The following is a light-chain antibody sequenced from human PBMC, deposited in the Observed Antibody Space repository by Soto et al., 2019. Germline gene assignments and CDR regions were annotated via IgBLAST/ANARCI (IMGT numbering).Light chain of an antibody. CDR3: QVWDTIRDHYV. CDR1: NIESKS. V-gene: IGLV3-21*02. CDR2: VDS. Sequence: SYELTQPPSVSVAPGQTARITCGGNNIESKSVHCYQQRPGQAPVLVIYVDSDRPSGIPDRFSASTSGNTAALTISRVEAGDEADYYCQVWDTIRDHYVFGSGTKLTVL. J-gene: IGLJ1*01.